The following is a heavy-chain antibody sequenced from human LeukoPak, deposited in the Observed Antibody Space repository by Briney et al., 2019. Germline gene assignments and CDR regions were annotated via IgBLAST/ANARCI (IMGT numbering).Heavy chain of an antibody. CDR2: IYYSGST. Sequence: PSETLSLTCTVSGGSISSSSYYWGWIRQPPGKRLEWIGSIYYSGSTYYNPSLKSRVTISVDTSKNQFSLKLSSVTAADTAVYYCARRYSVVYATFDYWGQGTLVTVSS. D-gene: IGHD2-8*02. CDR3: ARRYSVVYATFDY. CDR1: GGSISSSSYY. J-gene: IGHJ4*02. V-gene: IGHV4-39*01.